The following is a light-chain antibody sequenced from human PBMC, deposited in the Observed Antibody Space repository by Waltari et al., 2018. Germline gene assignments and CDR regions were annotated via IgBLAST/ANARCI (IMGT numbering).Light chain of an antibody. CDR3: NSRDSSGLVV. Sequence: SSELTQDPAVSVALGQTVRITCQGDRIRRYYGSWYQQKPGQAPVLVLYGKNNRPSWIPNRCSGSSSGDTASLTITGAQAEDEAAYYCNSRDSSGLVVFGGGTKLTVL. J-gene: IGLJ2*01. CDR1: RIRRYY. V-gene: IGLV3-19*01. CDR2: GKN.